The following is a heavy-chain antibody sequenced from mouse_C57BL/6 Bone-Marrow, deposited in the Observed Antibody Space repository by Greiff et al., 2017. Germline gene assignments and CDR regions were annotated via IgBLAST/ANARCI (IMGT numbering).Heavy chain of an antibody. CDR1: GYSITSGYY. V-gene: IGHV3-6*01. CDR2: ISYDGSN. Sequence: EVQLQESGPGLVKPSQSLSLTCSVTGYSITSGYYWNWIRQFPGNKLEWMGYISYDGSNNYNPSLKNRISITRDTSKNQFFLKLNSVTTEDTATYYCARDGYYGSSYPPYAMDYWGQGTSVTVSS. J-gene: IGHJ4*01. D-gene: IGHD1-1*01. CDR3: ARDGYYGSSYPPYAMDY.